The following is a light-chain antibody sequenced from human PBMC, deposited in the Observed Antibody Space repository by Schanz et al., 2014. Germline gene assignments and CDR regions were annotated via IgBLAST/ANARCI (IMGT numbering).Light chain of an antibody. J-gene: IGLJ3*02. CDR3: SSYTSSSTVWV. CDR1: SSDVGNYNL. Sequence: SALTQPASVSGSPGESITISCTGTSSDVGNYNLVSWYQQDAGKAPKLIIYEGSKRPSGVSHRFSGSKSGSTASLTISGLQAEDEADYYCSSYTSSSTVWVFGGGTKLTVL. V-gene: IGLV2-14*02. CDR2: EGS.